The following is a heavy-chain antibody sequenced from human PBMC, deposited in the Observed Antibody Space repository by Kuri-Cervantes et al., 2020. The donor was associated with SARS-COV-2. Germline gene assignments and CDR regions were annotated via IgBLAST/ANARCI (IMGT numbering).Heavy chain of an antibody. CDR2: ITPFNGNT. CDR3: AREPRYGSSGYYSDY. CDR1: GYTFTYRY. D-gene: IGHD3-22*01. Sequence: SVKVSCKAPGYTFTYRYLHWVRQAPGQALEWMGWITPFNGNTNYAQKFQDRVTITRDRSMSTAYMELSRLRSDDTAVYYCAREPRYGSSGYYSDYWGQGTLVTVSS. V-gene: IGHV1-45*02. J-gene: IGHJ4*02.